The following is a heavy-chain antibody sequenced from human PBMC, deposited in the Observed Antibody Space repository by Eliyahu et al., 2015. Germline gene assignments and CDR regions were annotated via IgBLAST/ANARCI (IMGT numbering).Heavy chain of an antibody. Sequence: QLQLQESGSGLVKPSETLSLTCTVSGGSISSSSYYWVWIRQPRGRGLEWIGSIYYRGSTFYNPSVTSRLTISRDTSKNQFSLKLSSVTAADTAVYYCATASYSYYYMDVWGKGTTVTVSS. CDR2: IYYRGST. V-gene: IGHV4-39*01. J-gene: IGHJ6*03. CDR1: GGSISSSSYY. CDR3: ATASYSYYYMDV.